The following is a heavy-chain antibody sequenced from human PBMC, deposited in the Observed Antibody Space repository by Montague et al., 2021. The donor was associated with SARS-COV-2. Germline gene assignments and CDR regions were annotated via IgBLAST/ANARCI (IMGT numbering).Heavy chain of an antibody. CDR2: IYTSGST. Sequence: TLSLTCTVSGGSISSGSYYWSWIRQPAGKGLEWIGRIYTSGSTNYNPSLKSRVTISVDTSKNQFSLKLSSVTAADTVVYYCAREAPGRCSGGSCSLDNWFDPWGQGTLVTVSS. CDR1: GGSISSGSYY. V-gene: IGHV4-61*02. D-gene: IGHD2-15*01. J-gene: IGHJ5*02. CDR3: AREAPGRCSGGSCSLDNWFDP.